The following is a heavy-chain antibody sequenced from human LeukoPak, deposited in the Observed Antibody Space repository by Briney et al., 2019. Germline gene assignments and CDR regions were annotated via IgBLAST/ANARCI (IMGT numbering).Heavy chain of an antibody. D-gene: IGHD6-13*01. CDR3: ARGLVCSGIAAAGTEGCRRAIDY. CDR1: GFTVSSNY. Sequence: QTGGSLRLSCAASGFTVSSNYMSWVRQAPGKGLEWVSVIYSGGSTYYADSVKGRFTISRDNSKNTLYLQMNSLRAEDTAVYYCARGLVCSGIAAAGTEGCRRAIDYWGQGTLVTVSS. J-gene: IGHJ4*02. CDR2: IYSGGST. V-gene: IGHV3-66*01.